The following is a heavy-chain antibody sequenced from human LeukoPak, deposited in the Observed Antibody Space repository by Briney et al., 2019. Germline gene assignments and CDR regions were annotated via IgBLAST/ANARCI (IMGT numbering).Heavy chain of an antibody. CDR2: KYHSESP. CDR3: ARDTTIVGATSVNYYYYGMDV. Sequence: SETLSLTCTVSGYSISSGYYWGWIRQSPGKGLEWIGSKYHSESPYYNPSLKSRVTMSVDTSKNQFSLKLSSVTAADTAVYYCARDTTIVGATSVNYYYYGMDVWGQGTTVTVSS. J-gene: IGHJ6*02. CDR1: GYSISSGYY. D-gene: IGHD1-26*01. V-gene: IGHV4-38-2*02.